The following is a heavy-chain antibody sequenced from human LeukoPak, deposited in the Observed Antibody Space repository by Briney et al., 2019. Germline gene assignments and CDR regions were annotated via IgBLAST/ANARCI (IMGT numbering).Heavy chain of an antibody. CDR2: ISYDGSNK. V-gene: IGHV3-30*18. CDR1: GFTFSTYG. CDR3: AKGYGQRLVNNWFDP. D-gene: IGHD6-13*01. J-gene: IGHJ5*02. Sequence: GRSLRLSCAASGFTFSTYGMHWVRQAPGKGLEWVAVISYDGSNKYYGDSVKGRFTISRDNSKNTLYLQMNSLRPEDTAVYYCAKGYGQRLVNNWFDPWGQGTLVTVSS.